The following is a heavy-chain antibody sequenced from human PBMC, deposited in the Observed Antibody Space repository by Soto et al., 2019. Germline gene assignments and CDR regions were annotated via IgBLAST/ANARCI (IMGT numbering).Heavy chain of an antibody. V-gene: IGHV1-3*01. CDR1: GYTFTSYA. Sequence: ASVKVSCKASGYTFTSYAMHWVRQAPGQRLEWMGWINAGNGNTKYSQKFQGRVTITRDTSASTAYMELSSLRSEDTAVYYCARAYYDSSGYLTPFDYWGQGTLVTVSS. CDR3: ARAYYDSSGYLTPFDY. CDR2: INAGNGNT. J-gene: IGHJ4*02. D-gene: IGHD3-22*01.